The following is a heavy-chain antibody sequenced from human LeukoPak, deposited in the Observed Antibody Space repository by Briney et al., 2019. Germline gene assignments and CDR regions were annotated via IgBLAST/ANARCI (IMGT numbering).Heavy chain of an antibody. V-gene: IGHV4-59*02. J-gene: IGHJ4*02. CDR1: GGSVSSYY. CDR2: IYYSGST. Sequence: SETLSLSCTVSGGSVSSYYWSWIRQPPGKGLEWIGYIYYSGSTNYNPSLKSRVTISLDTSKNQFSLKLSSVTAADTAVYYCARSGYSSGYYYFDYCGQGTLVTVSP. D-gene: IGHD3-22*01. CDR3: ARSGYSSGYYYFDY.